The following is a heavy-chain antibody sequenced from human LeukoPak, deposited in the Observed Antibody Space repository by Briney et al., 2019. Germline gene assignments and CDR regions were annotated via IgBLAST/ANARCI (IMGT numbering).Heavy chain of an antibody. D-gene: IGHD6-19*01. J-gene: IGHJ4*02. Sequence: GGSLRLSCAASGFTFSSYGMSWVRQAPGKGLEWVSAISGSGGSTYYADSVKGRFTISRDNSKNTLYLQMNSLRAEDTAVYYCAKDRGSSGWYPSYYFDYWGQGTLVTVSS. V-gene: IGHV3-23*01. CDR2: ISGSGGST. CDR3: AKDRGSSGWYPSYYFDY. CDR1: GFTFSSYG.